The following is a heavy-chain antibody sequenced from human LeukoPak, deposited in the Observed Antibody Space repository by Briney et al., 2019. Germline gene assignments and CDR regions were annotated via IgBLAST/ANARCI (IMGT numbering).Heavy chain of an antibody. J-gene: IGHJ4*02. CDR3: AGHAFHNDNSDYYFAH. D-gene: IGHD3-22*01. CDR2: IYPGEFDI. V-gene: IGHV5-51*01. Sequence: GESLKISCKGSGYSFNDYWIGWVRQMPGKGLEWMGLIYPGEFDIRYSPSFQGQVTTSADKSISTAYLQWKSLKASDTAMYYCAGHAFHNDNSDYYFAHWGQGTLVTVSS. CDR1: GYSFNDYW.